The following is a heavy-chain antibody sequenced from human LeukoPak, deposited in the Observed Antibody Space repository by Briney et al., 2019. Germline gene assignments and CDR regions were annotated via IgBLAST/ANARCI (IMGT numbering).Heavy chain of an antibody. CDR1: GFSFSTYA. J-gene: IGHJ6*03. CDR2: ISGSDPGT. Sequence: GGSLRLSCAASGFSFSTYAMSWVRQIPGKGLEWVSAISGSDPGTYYADSVKGRFTISRVNSRNTLYLQMNSLRAEDTAVYYCAKDRCSNGIGCYYYYMDVWGKGTTVTISS. CDR3: AKDRCSNGIGCYYYYMDV. D-gene: IGHD2-8*01. V-gene: IGHV3-23*01.